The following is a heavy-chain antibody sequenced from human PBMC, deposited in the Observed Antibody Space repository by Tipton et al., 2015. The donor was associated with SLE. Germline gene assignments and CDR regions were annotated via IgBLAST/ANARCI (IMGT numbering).Heavy chain of an antibody. CDR1: GFTFHDYT. CDR3: AKEEGDYRDFVLGGYYYHYGMDV. D-gene: IGHD4-11*01. CDR2: ISWDGAST. V-gene: IGHV3-43*01. J-gene: IGHJ6*02. Sequence: SLRLSCEASGFTFHDYTMHWVRQAPGKGLEWLSLISWDGASTYYADSVKGRFTISRDNSKNTLYLQMNSLRPEDTAVYYCAKEEGDYRDFVLGGYYYHYGMDVWGQGTTVTVSS.